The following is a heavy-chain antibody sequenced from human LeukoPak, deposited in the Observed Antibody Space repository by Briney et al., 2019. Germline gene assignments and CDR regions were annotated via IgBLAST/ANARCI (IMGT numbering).Heavy chain of an antibody. CDR1: GASISDYF. CDR3: ASFSGSYFFDY. V-gene: IGHV4-59*01. Sequence: SETLSLTRTISGASISDYFWSWVRQPPGKGLEWIGYVFYSGSTTYNPSLNSRVTISMDTSRSQFSLRLSSVTAADTAVYYCASFSGSYFFDYWGPGNLVTVSS. J-gene: IGHJ4*02. CDR2: VFYSGST. D-gene: IGHD1-26*01.